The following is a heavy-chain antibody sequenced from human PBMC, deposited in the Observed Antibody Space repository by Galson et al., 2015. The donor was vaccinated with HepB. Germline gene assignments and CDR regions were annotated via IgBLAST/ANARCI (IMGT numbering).Heavy chain of an antibody. J-gene: IGHJ4*02. D-gene: IGHD6-13*01. CDR1: GGTFSRYT. V-gene: IGHV1-69*13. CDR3: AREGMAAAANPVDH. Sequence: SVKVSCKASGGTFSRYTFSWVRQAPGQGLEWMGGITPLFGTAKYAQKFQGRVTITADESTSRVYMDLSNLRPEDTAVYYCAREGMAAAANPVDHWGQGTLVTVSS. CDR2: ITPLFGTA.